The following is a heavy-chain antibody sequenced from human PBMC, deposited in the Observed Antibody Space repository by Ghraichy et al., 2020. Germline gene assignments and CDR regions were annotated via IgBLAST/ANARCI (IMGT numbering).Heavy chain of an antibody. Sequence: SETLSLTCAVYGGSFSGYYWSWIRQPPGKGLEWIGEINHSGSTNYNPSLKSRVTISVDTSKNQFSLKLSSVTAADTAVYYCARGRGRYWGQGPLVTVSS. CDR1: GGSFSGYY. D-gene: IGHD2-15*01. J-gene: IGHJ4*02. V-gene: IGHV4-34*01. CDR2: INHSGST. CDR3: ARGRGRY.